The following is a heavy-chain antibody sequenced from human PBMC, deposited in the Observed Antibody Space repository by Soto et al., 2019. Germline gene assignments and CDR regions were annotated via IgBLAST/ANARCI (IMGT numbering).Heavy chain of an antibody. D-gene: IGHD6-6*01. CDR2: ISGSGGST. Sequence: PGGSLRLSCAASGFTFSSYATSWVRHATGKGLEWVSAISGSGGSTYYADSVKGRFTIPRDNSKITLYLQMNSLRAEDTAVYYFAKDSARRYYSYGMDVWCQGTTVTVS. V-gene: IGHV3-23*01. J-gene: IGHJ6*02. CDR1: GFTFSSYA. CDR3: AKDSARRYYSYGMDV.